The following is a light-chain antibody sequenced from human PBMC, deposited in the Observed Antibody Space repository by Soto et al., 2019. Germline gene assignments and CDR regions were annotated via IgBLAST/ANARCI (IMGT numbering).Light chain of an antibody. CDR3: SSFSRSTTLDYV. CDR1: NSDVGGYNY. Sequence: QSALTQPASVSGSPGQSITISCTGTNSDVGGYNYVSWYQQHPGKAPKLMIYEVSNRPSGVSNRFSGSKSGNTASLTISGLQAEDEADYYCSSFSRSTTLDYVFGTGTKLTVL. V-gene: IGLV2-14*01. J-gene: IGLJ1*01. CDR2: EVS.